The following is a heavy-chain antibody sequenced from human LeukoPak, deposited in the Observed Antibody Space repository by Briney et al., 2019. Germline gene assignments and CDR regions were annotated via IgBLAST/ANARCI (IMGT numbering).Heavy chain of an antibody. J-gene: IGHJ4*02. Sequence: GRSLRLSCAASGFTFDEYAMHWVRQAPGKGLEWVSGISWNSGSIGYADSVKGRFTISRDNAKNSLYLQMNSLRAEDTALYYCAKDISERSNYFDYWGQGTLVTVSS. CDR2: ISWNSGSI. V-gene: IGHV3-9*01. D-gene: IGHD1-14*01. CDR3: AKDISERSNYFDY. CDR1: GFTFDEYA.